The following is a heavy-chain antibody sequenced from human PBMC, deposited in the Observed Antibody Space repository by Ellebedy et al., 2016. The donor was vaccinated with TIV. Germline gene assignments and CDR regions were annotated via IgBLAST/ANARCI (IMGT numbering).Heavy chain of an antibody. CDR3: ARDYAYSSSSGHWFDP. CDR1: GYTFSNYF. D-gene: IGHD6-6*01. CDR2: INPSGGST. J-gene: IGHJ5*02. V-gene: IGHV1-46*04. Sequence: AASVKVSCKASGYTFSNYFMHWVRQAPGQGPEWMGIINPSGGSTTYAQKLQGRVTMTRDTSTSTVYMELSSLRSEDTAVYYCARDYAYSSSSGHWFDPWGQGTLVTVSS.